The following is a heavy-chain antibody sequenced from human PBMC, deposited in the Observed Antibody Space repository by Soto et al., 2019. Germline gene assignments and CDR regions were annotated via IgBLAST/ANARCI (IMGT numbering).Heavy chain of an antibody. Sequence: QVQLVQSGAEVKKPGSSVKVSCKASGGTFSSYAISWVRQAPGQGLEWMGGIIPIFGTANYAQKFQGRVTSTAEESTSTAYMELRSLRSEDTAVYYCARDFSERKREDAFDIWGQGTMVTVSS. CDR1: GGTFSSYA. CDR2: IIPIFGTA. J-gene: IGHJ3*02. CDR3: ARDFSERKREDAFDI. V-gene: IGHV1-69*01.